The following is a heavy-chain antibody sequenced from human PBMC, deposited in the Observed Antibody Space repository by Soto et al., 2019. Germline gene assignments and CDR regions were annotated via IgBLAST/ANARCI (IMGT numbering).Heavy chain of an antibody. CDR2: IYYSGST. J-gene: IGHJ5*02. CDR3: ARDXYYYDSSGLPPYNWFDP. D-gene: IGHD3-22*01. Sequence: SETLSLTCAVSGGSVSGGSYYWSWIRQPPGKGLEWIGYIYYSGSTNYNPSLKSRVTISVDTSKNQFSLKLSSVTAADTAVYYCARDXYYYDSSGLPPYNWFDPWGQGTLVTVSS. CDR1: GGSVSGGSYY. V-gene: IGHV4-61*01.